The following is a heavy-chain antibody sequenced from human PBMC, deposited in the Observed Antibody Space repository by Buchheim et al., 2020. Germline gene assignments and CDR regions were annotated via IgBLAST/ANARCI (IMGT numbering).Heavy chain of an antibody. D-gene: IGHD3-10*01. J-gene: IGHJ6*02. V-gene: IGHV1-2*02. CDR3: ASVYGSGSYYHYYYGMDV. CDR2: INPNSGST. Sequence: QVQLVQSGAEVKKPGASVKVSCKASGYTFTGYYMHWVRQAPGQGLEWMGWINPNSGSTNYAQKFQGRVTMTRDTSISTAYMELSRLRSDDTAVYYCASVYGSGSYYHYYYGMDVWGQGTT. CDR1: GYTFTGYY.